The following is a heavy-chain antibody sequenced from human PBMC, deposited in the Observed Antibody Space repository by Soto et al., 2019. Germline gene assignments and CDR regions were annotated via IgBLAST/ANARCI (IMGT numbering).Heavy chain of an antibody. CDR3: ARDDRRGDWFDP. Sequence: QVQLQESGPGLVKPSETLSLTCTVSGGSISSYYWSWIRQPPGKGLEWIGYIYYSGSTNYNPSLKSRLTISVDTSKNQFSLKLSSVTAADTAVYYCARDDRRGDWFDPWGQGTLVTVSS. CDR2: IYYSGST. J-gene: IGHJ5*02. CDR1: GGSISSYY. V-gene: IGHV4-59*01. D-gene: IGHD3-10*01.